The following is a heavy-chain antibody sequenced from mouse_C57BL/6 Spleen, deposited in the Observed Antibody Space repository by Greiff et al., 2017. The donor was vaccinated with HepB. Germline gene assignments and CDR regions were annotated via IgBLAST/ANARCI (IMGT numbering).Heavy chain of an antibody. CDR2: IHPNSGST. Sequence: QVQLQQPEAELVKPGASVKLSCKASGYTFTSYWMHWVKQRPGQGLEWIGMIHPNSGSTNYNEKFKSKATLTVDKSSSTAYMQLSSLTSEDSAVYYCASYYGRETWFAYWGQGTLVTVSA. CDR1: GYTFTSYW. CDR3: ASYYGRETWFAY. V-gene: IGHV1-64*01. D-gene: IGHD1-1*01. J-gene: IGHJ3*01.